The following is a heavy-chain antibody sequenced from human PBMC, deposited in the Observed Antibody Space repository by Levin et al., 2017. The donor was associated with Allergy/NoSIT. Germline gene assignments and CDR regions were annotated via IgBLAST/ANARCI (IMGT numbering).Heavy chain of an antibody. CDR1: GGSITSTYYY. V-gene: IGHV4-39*01. D-gene: IGHD7-27*01. CDR2: IYYSGST. Sequence: SETLSLTCTVSGGSITSTYYYWGWIRQPPGKGLEWIGSIYYSGSTYYNPSLKSRVTISLDTSKNTLYLQMNSLRAEDTAVYYCARVGVDWGRYFDYWGQGTLVTVSS. CDR3: ARVGVDWGRYFDY. J-gene: IGHJ4*02.